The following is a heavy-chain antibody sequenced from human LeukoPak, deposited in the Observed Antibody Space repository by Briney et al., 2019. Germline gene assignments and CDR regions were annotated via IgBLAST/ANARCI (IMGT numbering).Heavy chain of an antibody. CDR3: TRRYHHDSRGNYKGDY. J-gene: IGHJ4*02. D-gene: IGHD3-22*01. CDR2: IRSKANSYAT. CDR1: GFTFSSYG. V-gene: IGHV3-73*01. Sequence: GGSLRLSCAASGFTFSSYGMHWVRQASGKGLEWVGRIRSKANSYATVYDVSVKGRFTISRDDSKNTAYLQMNSLKTEDTAVYYCTRRYHHDSRGNYKGDYWGQGTLVTVSS.